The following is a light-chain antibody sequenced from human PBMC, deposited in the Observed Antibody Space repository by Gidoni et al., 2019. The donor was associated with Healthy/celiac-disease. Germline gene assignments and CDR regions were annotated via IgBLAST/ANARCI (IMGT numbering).Light chain of an antibody. V-gene: IGLV4-69*01. CDR2: LNSDGSH. Sequence: QLVLTQSPSASASLVASVKLTCTLSSGNSSYAIAWHQQQAAKGPRYLMTLNSDGSHSKGDGIPDRFSGSSSGAERYRTISSLQSEDEADYYCQTWGTGFVVFGGGTKLTVL. J-gene: IGLJ2*01. CDR1: SGNSSYA. CDR3: QTWGTGFVV.